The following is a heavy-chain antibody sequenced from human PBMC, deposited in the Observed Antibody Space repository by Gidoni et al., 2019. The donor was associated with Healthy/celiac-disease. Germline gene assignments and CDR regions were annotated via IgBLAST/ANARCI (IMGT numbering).Heavy chain of an antibody. CDR2: IVYDGSNK. Sequence: QVPLVESGGGVVQPGRSLRLSCAASGFTFSSFGLHWVRTAPGKGREWVAVIVYDGSNKYYADSVKGRFTISRDNSKNTLYLQMNSLRAEDTAVYYCAKDAWITMIVVAKGPTWFDPWGQGTLVTVSS. J-gene: IGHJ5*02. CDR3: AKDAWITMIVVAKGPTWFDP. CDR1: GFTFSSFG. D-gene: IGHD3-22*01. V-gene: IGHV3-30*18.